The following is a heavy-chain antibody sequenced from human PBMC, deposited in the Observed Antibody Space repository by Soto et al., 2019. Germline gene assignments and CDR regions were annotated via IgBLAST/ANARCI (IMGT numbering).Heavy chain of an antibody. CDR3: AKDPRYCSGGTCFPEGEHWLGS. V-gene: IGHV3-30-3*01. CDR2: ISYDGNTK. CDR1: GFTFTNYA. J-gene: IGHJ5*01. D-gene: IGHD2-15*01. Sequence: GGSLRLSCAASGFTFTNYAMHWVRQGPGKGLEWVAVISYDGNTKFYTDSLKGRFSISRDNSKNTLYLQMNSLRAEDTAVYYCAKDPRYCSGGTCFPEGEHWLGSWGQGTLVTVSS.